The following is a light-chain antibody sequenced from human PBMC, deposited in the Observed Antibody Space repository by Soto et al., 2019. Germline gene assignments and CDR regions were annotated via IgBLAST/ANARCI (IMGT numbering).Light chain of an antibody. CDR2: GAS. Sequence: EIVMTQSPATLSVSPGERATLSCRASQSVSSNLAWYQQKPGQAPRLLIYGASTRATGIPARFRGSGSGTEFNLTLSSLQSEDFAVYYCQQYNNWPPLTFGGGTKVEIK. CDR1: QSVSSN. J-gene: IGKJ4*01. V-gene: IGKV3-15*01. CDR3: QQYNNWPPLT.